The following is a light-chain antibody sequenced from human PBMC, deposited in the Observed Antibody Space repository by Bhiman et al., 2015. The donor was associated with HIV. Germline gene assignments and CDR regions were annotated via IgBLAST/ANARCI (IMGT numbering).Light chain of an antibody. J-gene: IGLJ1*01. CDR1: SSDVGGYNY. Sequence: QSALTQPASVSGSPGQSITISCTGTSSDVGGYNYVSWYQQHPGKAPKLMIYDVSXRPSGVSNRFSGSKSGNTASLTISGLQAEDEADYYCSSYTTSSTYVFGSGTKVTVV. V-gene: IGLV2-14*01. CDR3: SSYTTSSTYV. CDR2: DVS.